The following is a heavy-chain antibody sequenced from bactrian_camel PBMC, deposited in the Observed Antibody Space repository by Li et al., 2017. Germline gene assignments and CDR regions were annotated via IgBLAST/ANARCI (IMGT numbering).Heavy chain of an antibody. CDR3: ATTAGGWLDSTLFQAATYPY. V-gene: IGHV3S63*01. Sequence: HVQLVESGGGSVQAGETLRLSCTASGFTFDDSDIRWYRQVVPGVDCDLVSSISSDGTTYYADSVKGRFTISQDKPKNTVYLQMNSLKPEDTAVYYCATTAGGWLDSTLFQAATYPYWGQGTQVTVS. CDR2: ISSDGTT. CDR1: GFTFDDSD. D-gene: IGHD3*01. J-gene: IGHJ4*01.